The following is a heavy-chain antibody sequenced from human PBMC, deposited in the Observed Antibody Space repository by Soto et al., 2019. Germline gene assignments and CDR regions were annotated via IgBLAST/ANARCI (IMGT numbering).Heavy chain of an antibody. CDR3: ATVRAQFGEFNWFDP. CDR2: FDPEDGET. CDR1: GYTLTELS. J-gene: IGHJ5*02. D-gene: IGHD3-10*01. Sequence: ASVKVSCKVSGYTLTELSMHWVRQAPGKGLEWMGGFDPEDGETIYAQKFQGRVTMTEDTSTDTAYMELSSLRSEDTAGYYCATVRAQFGEFNWFDPWGQGTLVTVSS. V-gene: IGHV1-24*01.